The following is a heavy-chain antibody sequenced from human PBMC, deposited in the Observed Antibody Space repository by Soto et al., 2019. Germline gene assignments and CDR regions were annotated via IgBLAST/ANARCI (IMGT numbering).Heavy chain of an antibody. Sequence: QVQLVQSGAEVKKPGASVKVSCKASGYTFTSYGISWVRQAPGQGIEWMGWISAYNGNTNYAQKLQGRVTMTTDTSTSTAYMELRSLRSDDTAVYYCARDGITAQCSPPYYYYYGMDVWGQGTTVTVSS. J-gene: IGHJ6*02. CDR3: ARDGITAQCSPPYYYYYGMDV. CDR2: ISAYNGNT. D-gene: IGHD1-20*01. CDR1: GYTFTSYG. V-gene: IGHV1-18*01.